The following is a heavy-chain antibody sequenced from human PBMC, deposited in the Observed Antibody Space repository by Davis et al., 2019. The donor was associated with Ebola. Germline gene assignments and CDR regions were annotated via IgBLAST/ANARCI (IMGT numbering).Heavy chain of an antibody. D-gene: IGHD2-21*01. CDR3: ARRPIFHYGMDV. Sequence: MPSETLSLTCTVSDYSISSGYYWGWIRQPPGKGLGWIGTLYHSGSTYYNPSLESRVTISLDTSKNQFSLKLSSVTAADTAVYYCARRPIFHYGMDVWGQGTTVTVSS. V-gene: IGHV4-38-2*02. CDR2: LYHSGST. J-gene: IGHJ6*02. CDR1: DYSISSGYY.